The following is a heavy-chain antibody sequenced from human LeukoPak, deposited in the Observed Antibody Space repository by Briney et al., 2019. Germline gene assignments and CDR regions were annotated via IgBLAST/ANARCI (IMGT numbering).Heavy chain of an antibody. CDR2: INHSGST. CDR3: ARERGYSSGWYRDYFDY. Sequence: SETLSLTCAVYGGSFSGYYWSWIRQPPGKGLEWIGEINHSGSTNYNPSLKSRVTISVDTFKNQFSLKLSSVTAADTAVYYCARERGYSSGWYRDYFDYWGQGTLVTVSS. D-gene: IGHD6-19*01. V-gene: IGHV4-34*01. CDR1: GGSFSGYY. J-gene: IGHJ4*02.